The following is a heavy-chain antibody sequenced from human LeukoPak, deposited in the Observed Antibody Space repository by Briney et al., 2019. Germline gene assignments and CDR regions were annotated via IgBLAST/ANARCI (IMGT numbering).Heavy chain of an antibody. D-gene: IGHD2-21*01. V-gene: IGHV4-31*03. J-gene: IGHJ5*02. CDR3: ARVFDGISLNWFDP. CDR2: IHYSGTT. CDR1: GDSITNGGYY. Sequence: SETLSLTCSVSGDSITNGGYYWGWVRQPPGKALQWIGNIHYSGTTYYNPSLKSRLTMSLGKSTNQFYLKMTSVTAADTAVYYCARVFDGISLNWFDPWGQGTPVTVSS.